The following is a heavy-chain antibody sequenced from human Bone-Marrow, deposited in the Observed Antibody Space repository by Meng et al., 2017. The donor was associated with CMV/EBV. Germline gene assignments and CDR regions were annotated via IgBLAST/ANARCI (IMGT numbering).Heavy chain of an antibody. CDR3: VKDIGYNYWGNYFDY. Sequence: SLKISCAASGFTFDDYAMHWVRQAPGKGLEWVSGISWNSGSIGYADSVKGRFTISRDNAKNSLYLQMDSLRPEDTALYYCVKDIGYNYWGNYFDYWGQGSLVTVSS. J-gene: IGHJ4*02. D-gene: IGHD5-24*01. CDR2: ISWNSGSI. CDR1: GFTFDDYA. V-gene: IGHV3-9*01.